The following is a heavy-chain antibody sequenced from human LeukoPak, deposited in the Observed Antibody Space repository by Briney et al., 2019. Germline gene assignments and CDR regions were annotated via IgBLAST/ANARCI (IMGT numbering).Heavy chain of an antibody. CDR2: IYYSGST. Sequence: SETLSLTCTVSGGSISSYYWSWIRQPPGKGLEWIGYIYYSGSTNYNPSLKSRVTMSVDTSKNQFSLRLKSVTAADTAVYYCAGARGWRPYYFDYWRQGTLVAVSS. V-gene: IGHV4-59*01. J-gene: IGHJ4*02. CDR1: GGSISSYY. CDR3: AGARGWRPYYFDY. D-gene: IGHD2-15*01.